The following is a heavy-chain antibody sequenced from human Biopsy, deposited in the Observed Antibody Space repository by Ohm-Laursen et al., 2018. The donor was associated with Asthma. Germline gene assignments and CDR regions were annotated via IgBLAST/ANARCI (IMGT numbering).Heavy chain of an antibody. CDR2: ISWNSGSI. D-gene: IGHD2-21*01. CDR1: GFTFSSYA. Sequence: SLRLSCAASGFTFSSYAMHWVRQAPGKGLEWVSGISWNSGSIGYADSVKGRFTISRDNAKNSLYLQMNSLRVEDTAMYYCAKATLGDIGKDYWGQGTLVTVSS. V-gene: IGHV3-9*01. CDR3: AKATLGDIGKDY. J-gene: IGHJ4*02.